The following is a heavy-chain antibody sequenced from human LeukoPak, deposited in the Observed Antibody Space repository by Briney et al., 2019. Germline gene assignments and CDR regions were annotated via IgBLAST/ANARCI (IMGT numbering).Heavy chain of an antibody. CDR3: ARSFDSSGSYNHAFDI. Sequence: GGSLRLSCAASGFTFSSYAMHWVRQAPGKGLEWVAVISYDGSNKYYADSVKGRFTISRDNSKNTLYLQMNSLRAEDTAVYYCARSFDSSGSYNHAFDIWGQGTMVAVSS. V-gene: IGHV3-30-3*01. CDR1: GFTFSSYA. CDR2: ISYDGSNK. J-gene: IGHJ3*02. D-gene: IGHD3-22*01.